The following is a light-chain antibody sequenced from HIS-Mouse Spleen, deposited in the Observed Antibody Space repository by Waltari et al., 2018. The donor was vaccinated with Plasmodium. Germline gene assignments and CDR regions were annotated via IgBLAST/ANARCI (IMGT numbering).Light chain of an antibody. Sequence: QSALTQPASVSGSPGQSITISCTGTSSDVGGYHYVSWYQQHPGKAPKLMIYDVSNRPSGVSNRFSGSKSGNTASLTISEDEADYYCSSYTSSSTLNYVFGTGTKVTVL. CDR1: SSDVGGYHY. CDR2: DVS. V-gene: IGLV2-14*03. J-gene: IGLJ1*01. CDR3: SSYTSSSTLNYV.